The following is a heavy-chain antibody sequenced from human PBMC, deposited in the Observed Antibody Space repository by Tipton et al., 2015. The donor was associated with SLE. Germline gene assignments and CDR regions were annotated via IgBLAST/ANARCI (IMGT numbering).Heavy chain of an antibody. CDR1: GGSFSGYY. J-gene: IGHJ6*03. D-gene: IGHD6-6*01. CDR2: IYTSGST. Sequence: LRLSCAVYGGSFSGYYWSWIRQPAGKGLEWIGRIYTSGSTNYNPSLKSRVTISVDTSKNQFSLKLSSVTAADTAVYYCARDISSSSEGGYYYYYMDVWGKGTTVTVSS. CDR3: ARDISSSSEGGYYYYYMDV. V-gene: IGHV4-4*07.